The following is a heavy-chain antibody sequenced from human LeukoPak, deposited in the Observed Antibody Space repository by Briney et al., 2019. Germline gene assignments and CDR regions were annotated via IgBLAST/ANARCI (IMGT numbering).Heavy chain of an antibody. D-gene: IGHD1-26*01. CDR3: AKYSGSYSTYDY. V-gene: IGHV3-23*01. CDR1: GFTFSSYA. CDR2: ISGSGGST. J-gene: IGHJ4*02. Sequence: PGASLRLSCAASGFTFSSYAMSWVRQAPGKGLEWVSAISGSGGSTYYADSVKGRFTISRDNSKNTLYLQMNSLRAEDTAVYYCAKYSGSYSTYDYWGQGTLVTVSS.